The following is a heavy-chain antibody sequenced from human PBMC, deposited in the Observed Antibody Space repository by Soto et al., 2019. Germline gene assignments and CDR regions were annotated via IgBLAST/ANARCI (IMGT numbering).Heavy chain of an antibody. CDR2: INAGNGNT. V-gene: IGHV1-3*01. CDR1: GYTFTSYA. Sequence: ASVKVSCKASGYTFTSYAMHWVRQAPGQRLEWMGWINAGNGNTKYSQKFQGRGTITRDTSASTAYMELSSLRSEDTAVYYWARDHSSSWYQWFDAWGQETLVTVSS. CDR3: ARDHSSSWYQWFDA. J-gene: IGHJ5*02. D-gene: IGHD6-13*01.